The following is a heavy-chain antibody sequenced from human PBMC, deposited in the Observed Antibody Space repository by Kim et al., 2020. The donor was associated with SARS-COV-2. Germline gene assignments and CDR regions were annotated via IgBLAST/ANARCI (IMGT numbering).Heavy chain of an antibody. V-gene: IGHV3-23*01. D-gene: IGHD2-2*01. CDR1: GFTFGHSA. CDR2: IFGSGSGT. Sequence: GGSLRLSCAASGFTFGHSAMSWVRQAPGKGLEWVSGIFGSGSGTYYADSVKGRFTISRDNTQNIVYLEMDDLRAEDTAVYYCARHLQLTTVTFYWYFDLWGRGTLVTVSS. J-gene: IGHJ2*01. CDR3: ARHLQLTTVTFYWYFDL.